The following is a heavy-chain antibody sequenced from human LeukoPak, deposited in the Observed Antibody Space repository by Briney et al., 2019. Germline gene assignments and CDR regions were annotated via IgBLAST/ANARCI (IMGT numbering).Heavy chain of an antibody. CDR1: PFGFSNYG. V-gene: IGHV3-30*02. D-gene: IGHD1-26*01. CDR3: ASGGPTRGSLAY. CDR2: IRRDGTYI. J-gene: IGHJ4*02. Sequence: GASLRLSCAASPFGFSNYGMYWVRQTPDKGLEGVAYIRRDGTYINYLDSVKGRFSISRDNSKTTVWLQMNSLRVEDTALYYCASGGPTRGSLAYWGQGTLVTVSS.